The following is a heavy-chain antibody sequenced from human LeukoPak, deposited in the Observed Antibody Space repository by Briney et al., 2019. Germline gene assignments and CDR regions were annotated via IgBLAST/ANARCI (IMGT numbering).Heavy chain of an antibody. J-gene: IGHJ5*02. CDR3: AKDPDYYDSSGYYWEGNWFDT. V-gene: IGHV3-23*01. D-gene: IGHD3-22*01. Sequence: GGSLRLSCAASGFTFSIYAMSWVRQAPGKGLEWVSAISGSGGSTYYADSVKGRFTISRDNSKNTLYLQMNSLRAEDTAVYYCAKDPDYYDSSGYYWEGNWFDTWGQGTLVTVSS. CDR2: ISGSGGST. CDR1: GFTFSIYA.